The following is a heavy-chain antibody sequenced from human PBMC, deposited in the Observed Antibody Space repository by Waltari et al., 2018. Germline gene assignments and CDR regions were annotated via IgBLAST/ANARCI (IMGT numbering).Heavy chain of an antibody. CDR3: ARDASGWYLGYFQH. CDR1: GFTFSSYG. D-gene: IGHD6-19*01. Sequence: QVQLVESGGGVVQPGRSLRLSCAASGFTFSSYGMHWVRQAPGKGLEWVAVIWYDGSNKYYADSVKGRFTISRDNSKNTLYLQMNSLRAEDTAVYYCARDASGWYLGYFQHWGQGTLVTVSS. J-gene: IGHJ1*01. V-gene: IGHV3-33*01. CDR2: IWYDGSNK.